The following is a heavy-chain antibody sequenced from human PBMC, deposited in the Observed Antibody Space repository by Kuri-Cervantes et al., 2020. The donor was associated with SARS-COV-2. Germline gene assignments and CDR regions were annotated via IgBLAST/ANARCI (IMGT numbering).Heavy chain of an antibody. CDR2: IYPGGST. D-gene: IGHD3-9*01. CDR3: ARVLDFDHHGFDV. J-gene: IGHJ3*01. CDR1: GASITSGGYS. Sequence: SETLSLTCVVSGASITSGGYSWSWVRQPPGEGLERIGFIYPGGSTSYNPSLQSRVTISMDGSENQFSLRLTSVTAADTAVYYCARVLDFDHHGFDVWGQGTLVTVSS. V-gene: IGHV4-30-2*01.